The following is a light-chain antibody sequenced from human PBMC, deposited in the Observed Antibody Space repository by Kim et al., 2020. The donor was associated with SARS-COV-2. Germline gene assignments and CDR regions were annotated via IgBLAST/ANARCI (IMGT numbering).Light chain of an antibody. CDR2: AGS. J-gene: IGKJ4*01. CDR1: QNIAAN. V-gene: IGKV3-15*01. CDR3: QQYSNWPLT. Sequence: SASPGEPATRSCRASQNIAANLAWYQHKPGQPPRFFMFAGSMRATDFPSRFSGSGLGTEFTLTISSLQPEDFAVYYCQQYSNWPLTFGGGTKLEIK.